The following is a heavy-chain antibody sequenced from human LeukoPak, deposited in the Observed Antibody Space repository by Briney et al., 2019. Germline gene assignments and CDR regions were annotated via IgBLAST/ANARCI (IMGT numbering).Heavy chain of an antibody. CDR3: ARDAGWFGELSH. Sequence: GGSLRLSCAASRFTFGSYSMNWVRQAPGKGLEWVSHISSSSDNTYYADSVKGRFTISRDNAKNSLFLQMNSLRDEDTAVYYCARDAGWFGELSHWGQGTLVTVSS. CDR1: RFTFGSYS. J-gene: IGHJ4*02. D-gene: IGHD3-10*01. V-gene: IGHV3-48*02. CDR2: ISSSSDNT.